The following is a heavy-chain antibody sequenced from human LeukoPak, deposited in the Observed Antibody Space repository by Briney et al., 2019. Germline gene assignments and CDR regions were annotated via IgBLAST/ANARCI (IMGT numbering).Heavy chain of an antibody. Sequence: GGSLRLSCAASGFTFSSYAMSWVRQAPGKGLEWVSAISGSGGSTYCADSVKGRFTISRDNSKNTLYLQMNSLRAEDTAVYYCAKAPSMIVVVNFDYWGQGTLVTVSS. J-gene: IGHJ4*02. D-gene: IGHD3-22*01. V-gene: IGHV3-23*01. CDR3: AKAPSMIVVVNFDY. CDR2: ISGSGGST. CDR1: GFTFSSYA.